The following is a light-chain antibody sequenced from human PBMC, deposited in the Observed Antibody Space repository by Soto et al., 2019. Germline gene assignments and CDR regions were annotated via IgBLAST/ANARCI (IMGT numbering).Light chain of an antibody. CDR1: QSVSSF. CDR2: DAS. J-gene: IGKJ4*01. V-gene: IGKV3-11*01. CDR3: QQSSNWPLT. Sequence: EIVLTQSPATLSLSPGESATISCRASQSVSSFLAWYQQKPGQAPRLLIYDASNMATGIPARFSGSGSGTDFTLTISSLEPEDFAVYYCQQSSNWPLTFGGGTKVEIK.